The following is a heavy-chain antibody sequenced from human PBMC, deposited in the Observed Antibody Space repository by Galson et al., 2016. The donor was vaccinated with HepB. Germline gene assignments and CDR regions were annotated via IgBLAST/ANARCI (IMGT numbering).Heavy chain of an antibody. Sequence: SVKVSCKASGGTFKTYAFSWVRQAPGEGLEWMGGVIPLFGTANYAQRFQGRVTITADESMTTAYMELTSLTSEDTAVYYCTTRGGYAYGFHLSDLSRYDVDVWGQGTTVTVSS. J-gene: IGHJ6*02. V-gene: IGHV1-69*13. CDR3: TTRGGYAYGFHLSDLSRYDVDV. D-gene: IGHD5-18*01. CDR1: GGTFKTYA. CDR2: VIPLFGTA.